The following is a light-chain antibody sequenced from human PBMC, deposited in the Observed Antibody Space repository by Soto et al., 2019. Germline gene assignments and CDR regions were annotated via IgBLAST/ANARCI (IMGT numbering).Light chain of an antibody. CDR3: SSYTSSSTLFYV. CDR2: DVS. J-gene: IGLJ1*01. CDR1: SSDVGGYNY. V-gene: IGLV2-14*01. Sequence: QSVLTQPASVSGSPGQSITISCTGTSSDVGGYNYVSWYQQHPGKAPKLMIYDVSNRPSGVPNRFSGSKSGNTASLTISGLQAEDEADYYCSSYTSSSTLFYVFGTGTKLTVL.